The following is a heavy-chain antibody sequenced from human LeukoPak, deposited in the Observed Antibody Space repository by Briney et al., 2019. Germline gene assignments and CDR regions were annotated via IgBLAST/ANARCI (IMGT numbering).Heavy chain of an antibody. J-gene: IGHJ4*02. D-gene: IGHD3-22*01. V-gene: IGHV3-30*04. CDR1: GFTFSSYA. CDR2: ISYDGSNK. Sequence: PGRSLRLSCAASGFTFSSYAMHWVRQAPGKGLEWVAVISYDGSNKYYADSVKGRFTISRDNSKNTLYLQMNSLRAEDTAVYYCARAGWGDCYDSSGYYTPLDYWGQGTLVTVSS. CDR3: ARAGWGDCYDSSGYYTPLDY.